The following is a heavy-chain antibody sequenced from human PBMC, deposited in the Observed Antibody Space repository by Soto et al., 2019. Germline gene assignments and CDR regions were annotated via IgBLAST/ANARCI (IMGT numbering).Heavy chain of an antibody. CDR2: ISGSGDST. Sequence: EVQLLESGGGLVQPGGSLRLSCAASGFTFSIYAMNWVRQAPGKGPEWVSFISGSGDSTYYADSVKGRFIISRDNFRNTLYLHMNSLRAEDKAVYYCAKRAGDGNFDYWGHGTLVTVSS. CDR3: AKRAGDGNFDY. V-gene: IGHV3-23*01. J-gene: IGHJ4*01. CDR1: GFTFSIYA. D-gene: IGHD4-17*01.